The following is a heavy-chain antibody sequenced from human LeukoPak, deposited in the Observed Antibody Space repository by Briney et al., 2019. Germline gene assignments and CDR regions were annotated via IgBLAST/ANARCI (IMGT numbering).Heavy chain of an antibody. Sequence: ASVKVSCKASGYTFTSYDINWVRQATGQGLEWMGWMNPNSGNTGYAQKFQGRVTITRNTSISTAYMELSSLRSEDTAVYYCARVVDTAMVNRVFYRWFDPWGQGTLVTVSS. CDR2: MNPNSGNT. D-gene: IGHD5-18*01. CDR3: ARVVDTAMVNRVFYRWFDP. J-gene: IGHJ5*02. V-gene: IGHV1-8*03. CDR1: GYTFTSYD.